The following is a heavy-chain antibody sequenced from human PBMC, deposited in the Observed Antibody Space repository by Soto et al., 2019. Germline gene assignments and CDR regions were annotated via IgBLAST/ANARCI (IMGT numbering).Heavy chain of an antibody. CDR1: GGSISSSSYY. V-gene: IGHV4-39*01. CDR2: IYYSGST. Sequence: QLQLQESGPGLVKPSETLSLTCTVSGGSISSSSYYWGWIRQPPGKGLEWIGSIYYSGSTYYNPSLKRRVTISVDTSKNQFSLKLSSGTAADTAVYYCARGDYGDYGGLLKHENWFDPWGQGTLVTVSS. CDR3: ARGDYGDYGGLLKHENWFDP. J-gene: IGHJ5*02. D-gene: IGHD4-17*01.